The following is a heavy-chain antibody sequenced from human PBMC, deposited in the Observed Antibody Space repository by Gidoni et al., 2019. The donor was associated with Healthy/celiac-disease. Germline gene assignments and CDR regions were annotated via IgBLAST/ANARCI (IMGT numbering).Heavy chain of an antibody. CDR2: ISSSSSTI. CDR3: ARGPAHDFWSGDYGGNY. D-gene: IGHD3-3*01. Sequence: EVQLVESGGGLVQPGGSLRLSCADSGFTFRSYSMNWVRQAPGKGLEWVSYISSSSSTIYYADSVKGRFTISRDNAKNSLYLQMNSLRDEDTAVYYCARGPAHDFWSGDYGGNYWGQGTLVTVSS. V-gene: IGHV3-48*02. CDR1: GFTFRSYS. J-gene: IGHJ4*02.